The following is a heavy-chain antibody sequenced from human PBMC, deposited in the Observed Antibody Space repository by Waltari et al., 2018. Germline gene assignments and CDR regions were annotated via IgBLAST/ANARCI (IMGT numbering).Heavy chain of an antibody. CDR1: GVIFRSYG. Sequence: QVQLVDYGRGVGQLGKSLIRTCGAFGVIFRSYGMHWVRQAPGKGLEWVALISNDGSNKYYADSVKGRFTISRDNSKNTLFLQLDSLRAEDTALYFCAGSGISAIYWGQGTRVTVSS. D-gene: IGHD6-19*01. V-gene: IGHV3-30*03. CDR3: AGSGISAIY. CDR2: ISNDGSNK. J-gene: IGHJ4*02.